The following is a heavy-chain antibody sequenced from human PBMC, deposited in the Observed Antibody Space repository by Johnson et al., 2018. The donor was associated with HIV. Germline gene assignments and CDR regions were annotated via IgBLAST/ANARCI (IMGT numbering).Heavy chain of an antibody. CDR1: GFSFSSYA. CDR2: IYSGGST. J-gene: IGHJ3*02. V-gene: IGHV3-66*01. Sequence: VQLVESGGGVVQPGRSLRLSCAASGFSFSSYAMHWVRQAPGKGLEWVSVIYSGGSTYYADSVKGRFTISRDNSKNTLYLQMNSLRAEDTAVYYCAREGSQVAFDIWGQGTMVTVSS. CDR3: AREGSQVAFDI.